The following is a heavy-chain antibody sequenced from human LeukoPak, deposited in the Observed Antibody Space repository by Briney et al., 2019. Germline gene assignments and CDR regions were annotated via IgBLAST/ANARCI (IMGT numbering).Heavy chain of an antibody. V-gene: IGHV4-59*01. Sequence: SETLSLTCTVSGGSISSYYWSWIRQPPGKGLEWIGYIYYSGSTNYNPSLKSRVTISVDTSKNQFSLKLSSVTAADTAVYYCARREGRYCSGGSCSYYFDYWGQGTLATVSS. CDR1: GGSISSYY. CDR3: ARREGRYCSGGSCSYYFDY. CDR2: IYYSGST. J-gene: IGHJ4*02. D-gene: IGHD2-15*01.